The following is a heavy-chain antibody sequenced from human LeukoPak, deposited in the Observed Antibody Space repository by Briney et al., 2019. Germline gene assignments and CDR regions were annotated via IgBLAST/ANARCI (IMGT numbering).Heavy chain of an antibody. CDR3: ARELLGIAVAGTRGYDYGMDV. J-gene: IGHJ6*02. V-gene: IGHV1-18*01. Sequence: ASVKASCKASGYTFTSYGISWVRQAPGQGLEWMGWISAYNGNTNYAQKLQGRVTMTTDTSTSTAYMELRSLRSDDTAVYYCARELLGIAVAGTRGYDYGMDVWGQGTTVTVSS. D-gene: IGHD6-19*01. CDR1: GYTFTSYG. CDR2: ISAYNGNT.